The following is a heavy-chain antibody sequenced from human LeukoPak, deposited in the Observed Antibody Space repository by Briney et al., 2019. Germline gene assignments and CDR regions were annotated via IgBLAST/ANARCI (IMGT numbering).Heavy chain of an antibody. CDR2: INHSGST. V-gene: IGHV4-34*01. Sequence: SETLSLTCAVYGGSFSGYYWSWIRQPPGKGLEWIGEINHSGSTNYNPSLKSRVTISVDTSKNQFSLKLSSVTAADTAVYYCARGTSVLDAFDIRGQGTMVTVSS. CDR1: GGSFSGYY. J-gene: IGHJ3*02. CDR3: ARGTSVLDAFDI. D-gene: IGHD4/OR15-4a*01.